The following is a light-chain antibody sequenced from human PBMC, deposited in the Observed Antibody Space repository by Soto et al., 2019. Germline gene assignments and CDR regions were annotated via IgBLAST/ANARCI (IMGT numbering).Light chain of an antibody. CDR1: SGHSSYA. V-gene: IGLV4-69*01. J-gene: IGLJ2*01. Sequence: QLVLTQSPSASASLGASVNLTCTLSSGHSSYAIAWHQQQPEKGPRFLMKLNSDGSHNKGDGIPDRFSGSSSGAERHLTISSLQSEDEADYYCQTWGTGILVFGGGTKLTVL. CDR2: LNSDGSH. CDR3: QTWGTGILV.